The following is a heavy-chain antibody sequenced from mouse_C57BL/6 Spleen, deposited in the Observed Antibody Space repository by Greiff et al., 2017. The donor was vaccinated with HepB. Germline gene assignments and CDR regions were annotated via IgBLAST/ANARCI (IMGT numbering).Heavy chain of an antibody. CDR3: ARRERYYSNYGGDWYFDV. V-gene: IGHV1-81*01. D-gene: IGHD2-5*01. J-gene: IGHJ1*03. CDR2: IYPGSGNT. CDR1: GYTFTSYG. Sequence: VQLQESGAELARPGASVKLSCKASGYTFTSYGISWVKQRTGQGLEWIGEIYPGSGNTYYNEKFKGKATLTADKSSSTAYMELRSLTSEDSAVYCCARRERYYSNYGGDWYFDVWGTGTTVTVSS.